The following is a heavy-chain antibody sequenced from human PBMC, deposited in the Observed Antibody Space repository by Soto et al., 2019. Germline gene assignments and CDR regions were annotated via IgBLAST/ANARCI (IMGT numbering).Heavy chain of an antibody. CDR2: IYTSGST. J-gene: IGHJ4*02. D-gene: IGHD3-9*01. V-gene: IGHV4-4*07. CDR1: GGSISSYY. Sequence: QVQLQESGPGLVKPSETLSLTCTVSGGSISSYYWSWIWQPAGKGLEWIGRIYTSGSTNYNPSLKSRVTMSVDTSKNQFSLKLSSVTAADTAVYYCAREKLPYYDILTGPTYYFDYWGQGTLVTVSS. CDR3: AREKLPYYDILTGPTYYFDY.